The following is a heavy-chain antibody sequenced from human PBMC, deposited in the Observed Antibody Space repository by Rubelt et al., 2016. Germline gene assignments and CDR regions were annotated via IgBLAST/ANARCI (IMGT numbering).Heavy chain of an antibody. CDR3: AKDSGLLGNYYDSSGYGAFDI. J-gene: IGHJ3*02. D-gene: IGHD3-22*01. Sequence: EVQLVESGGGLVQPGGSLRLSCAASGFTFSSYWMHWVRQAPGKGLVWVSRINSDGSSTSYADSVKGRFTISRDNAKNTLYLQMNSLGAEDTAVYYCAKDSGLLGNYYDSSGYGAFDIWGQGTMVTVSS. CDR1: GFTFSSYW. V-gene: IGHV3-74*01. CDR2: INSDGSST.